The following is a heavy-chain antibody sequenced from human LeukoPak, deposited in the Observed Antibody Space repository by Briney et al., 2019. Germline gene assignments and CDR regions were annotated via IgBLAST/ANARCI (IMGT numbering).Heavy chain of an antibody. V-gene: IGHV3-23*01. J-gene: IGHJ5*02. Sequence: GGSLRLSCAASGFTFSSYAVSWVRQAPGKGLEWVSAISGSGGSTYYADSVKGRFTISRDNSKNTLYLQMNSLRAEDTAVYYCAKGSGSGSYYLTWFDPWGQGTLVTVSS. CDR2: ISGSGGST. CDR3: AKGSGSGSYYLTWFDP. CDR1: GFTFSSYA. D-gene: IGHD1-26*01.